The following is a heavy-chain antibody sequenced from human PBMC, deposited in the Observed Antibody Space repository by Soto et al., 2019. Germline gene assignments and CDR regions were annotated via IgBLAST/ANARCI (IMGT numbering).Heavy chain of an antibody. D-gene: IGHD3-3*01. CDR1: GFTFSSYS. Sequence: GGSLRLSCAASGFTFSSYSMNWVRQAPGKGLEWVSYISSSSSTIYYADSVKGRFTISRDNAKNSLYLQMNSLRDEDTAVYYCARDRRDYDFWSGYRSQYYYYGMDVWGQGTTVTVSS. CDR3: ARDRRDYDFWSGYRSQYYYYGMDV. J-gene: IGHJ6*02. CDR2: ISSSSSTI. V-gene: IGHV3-48*02.